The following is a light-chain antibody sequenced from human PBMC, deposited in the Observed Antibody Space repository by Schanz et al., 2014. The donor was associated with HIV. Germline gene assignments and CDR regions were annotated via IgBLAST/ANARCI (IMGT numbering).Light chain of an antibody. Sequence: EIQMTQSPSPLSASIGDRVTITCQASRDISDYLNWYQQKAGGAPKLLIYAASSLQSGVPSRFSGSGSGTDFTLTISSLQPEDFATYYCQQSNTFPYTFGQGTKLEIK. CDR3: QQSNTFPYT. CDR2: AAS. CDR1: RDISDY. V-gene: IGKV1-39*01. J-gene: IGKJ2*01.